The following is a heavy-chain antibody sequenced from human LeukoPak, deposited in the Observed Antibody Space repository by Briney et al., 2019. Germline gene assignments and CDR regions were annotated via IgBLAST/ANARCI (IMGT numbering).Heavy chain of an antibody. CDR2: IYYSGST. CDR1: GGSISSSSYY. J-gene: IGHJ3*02. D-gene: IGHD2-15*01. CDR3: ARVRGCSGGSCYTPDAFDI. V-gene: IGHV4-39*01. Sequence: PSETLSLTCTVSGGSISSSSYYWGGIRQPPGKGLEWIGSIYYSGSTYYNPSLKSRVTISVDTSKNQFSLKLSSVTTADTAVYYCARVRGCSGGSCYTPDAFDIWGQGTMVTVSS.